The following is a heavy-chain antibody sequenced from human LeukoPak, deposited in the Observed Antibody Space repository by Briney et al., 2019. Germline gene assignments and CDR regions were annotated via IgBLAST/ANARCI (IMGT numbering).Heavy chain of an antibody. CDR2: ISSSGSTI. CDR3: ARDRTTEYYYGSGSYYSYYYYYYGMDV. D-gene: IGHD3-10*01. CDR1: GFTFSSYE. V-gene: IGHV3-48*03. Sequence: GGSLRLSCAASGFTFSSYEMNWVRQAPGKGLEWVSYISSSGSTIYYADSVKGRFTISRDNAKNSLYLQMNSLRAEDTAVYYCARDRTTEYYYGSGSYYSYYYYYYGMDVWGQGTTVTVSS. J-gene: IGHJ6*02.